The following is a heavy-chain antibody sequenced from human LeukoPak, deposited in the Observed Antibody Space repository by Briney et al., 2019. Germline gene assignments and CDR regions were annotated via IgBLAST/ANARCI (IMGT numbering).Heavy chain of an antibody. D-gene: IGHD5-24*01. CDR2: IYPGDSDT. Sequence: GESLKISCKGSGYSFASYWIGWVRQMPGKGLEWMGIIYPGDSDTRYSPSFQGQVTISADKSISTAYLQWSSPKASDTAMYYCARAVEMATMHDAFDIWGQGTMVTVSS. V-gene: IGHV5-51*01. CDR1: GYSFASYW. J-gene: IGHJ3*02. CDR3: ARAVEMATMHDAFDI.